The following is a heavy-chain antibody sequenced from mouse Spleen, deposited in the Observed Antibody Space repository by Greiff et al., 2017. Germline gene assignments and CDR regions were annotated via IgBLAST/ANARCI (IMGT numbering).Heavy chain of an antibody. V-gene: IGHV2-2*01. D-gene: IGHD2-4*01. CDR2: IWSGGST. Sequence: QVQLQQSGPGLVQPSQSLSITCTVSGFSLTSYGVHWVRQSPGKGLEWLGVIWSGGSTDYNAAFISRLSISKDNSKSQVFFKMNSLQADDTAIYYCARKYRDYDWYFDVWGAGTTVTVSS. CDR3: ARKYRDYDWYFDV. J-gene: IGHJ1*01. CDR1: GFSLTSYG.